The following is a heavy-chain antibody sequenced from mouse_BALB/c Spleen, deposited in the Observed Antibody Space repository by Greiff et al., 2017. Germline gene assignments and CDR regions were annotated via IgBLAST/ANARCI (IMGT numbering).Heavy chain of an antibody. D-gene: IGHD2-2*01. CDR2: ISSGGSYT. CDR1: GFTFSSYG. J-gene: IGHJ3*01. Sequence: DVKLQESGGDLVKPGGSLKLSCAASGFTFSSYGMSWVRQTPDKRLEWVATISSGGSYTYYPDSVKGRFTISRDNAKNTLYLQMSSLKSEDTAMYYCARYYGYDDGAWFAYWGQGTLVTVSA. CDR3: ARYYGYDDGAWFAY. V-gene: IGHV5-6*02.